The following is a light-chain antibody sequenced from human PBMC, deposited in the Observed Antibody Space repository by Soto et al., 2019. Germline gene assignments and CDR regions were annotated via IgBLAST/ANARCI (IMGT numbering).Light chain of an antibody. CDR3: RQYGSSPSYT. J-gene: IGKJ2*01. V-gene: IGKV3-15*01. Sequence: EIVLTQSPATLSVSQGERATLSCRASESVSNNLAWYQQKPGQAPRLLIFGASARATGIPARFSGSGSGTEFTLTISSLQSEDFAVYYCRQYGSSPSYTFGQGTKLEIK. CDR2: GAS. CDR1: ESVSNN.